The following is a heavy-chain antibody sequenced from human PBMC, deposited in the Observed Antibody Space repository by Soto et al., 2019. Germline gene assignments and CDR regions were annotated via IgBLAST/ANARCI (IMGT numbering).Heavy chain of an antibody. CDR1: WFNLSRYG. J-gene: IGHJ6*02. CDR2: IWYDGSNK. V-gene: IGHV3-33*01. D-gene: IGHD2-2*01. Sequence: LDLSWSASWFNLSRYGMHLFRPTPGKVLDWVAVIWYDGSNKYYADSVKGRFTISRDNSKNTLYLQMNSLRAEDTAVYYCARDRDIVVVPAAGGMDVWGQGTTVTVSS. CDR3: ARDRDIVVVPAAGGMDV.